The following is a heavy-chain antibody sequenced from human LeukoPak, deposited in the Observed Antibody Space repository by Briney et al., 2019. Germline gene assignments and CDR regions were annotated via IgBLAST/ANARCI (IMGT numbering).Heavy chain of an antibody. V-gene: IGHV3-11*03. D-gene: IGHD6-13*01. Sequence: NPGGSLRLSWAASGXTFSDYYLSWIRQAPGKGLEWVSYISSSSSYTNYADSVKGRFTISRDNAKNSLYLQMNSLRAEDTAVYYCASGSSSWYSVGDWGQGTLVTVSS. CDR3: ASGSSSWYSVGD. J-gene: IGHJ4*02. CDR2: ISSSSSYT. CDR1: GXTFSDYY.